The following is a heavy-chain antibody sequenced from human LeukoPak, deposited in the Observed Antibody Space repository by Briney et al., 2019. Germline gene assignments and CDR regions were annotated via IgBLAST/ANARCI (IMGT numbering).Heavy chain of an antibody. Sequence: PSQTLSLTYTVSAASISSYCCSWIRQPAGKGLEWLGRIHTSGSTKYNPSLKSRLTMSVDTSKNQFSLKLTSVTAADTAMYYCARDLSHYDGNSYYYMDVWGKGTMVTVSS. V-gene: IGHV4-4*07. CDR1: AASISSYC. CDR3: ARDLSHYDGNSYYYMDV. J-gene: IGHJ6*03. D-gene: IGHD3-22*01. CDR2: IHTSGST.